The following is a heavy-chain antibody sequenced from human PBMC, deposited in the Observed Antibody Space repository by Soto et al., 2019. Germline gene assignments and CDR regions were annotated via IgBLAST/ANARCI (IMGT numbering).Heavy chain of an antibody. D-gene: IGHD2-15*01. J-gene: IGHJ4*02. CDR1: GFTFRSYA. CDR3: ARENCSGRGCYYLDY. V-gene: IGHV3-30-3*01. Sequence: QVQLVESGGGVVQPGRSLRLSCAASGFTFRSYAMHWVRQAPGKGLEWVAVISYDGSNKYYADSVKGRFTISRDNSKNTLYLQMNSLRTEDTAVYYCARENCSGRGCYYLDYWCQGTLVTVSS. CDR2: ISYDGSNK.